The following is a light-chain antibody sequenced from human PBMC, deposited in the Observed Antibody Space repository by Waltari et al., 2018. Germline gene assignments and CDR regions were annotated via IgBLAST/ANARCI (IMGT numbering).Light chain of an antibody. V-gene: IGLV1-44*01. Sequence: QSVLTQPPSASGTPGQRVTISCSGTTSNIGSDTVNWFRHLPGTAPKLLMYRSPPRPSGVPDRFPGSKSGTSASLAISGLQSDDEADYYCAAWDDRLNIWVFGGGTKLTVL. J-gene: IGLJ3*02. CDR1: TSNIGSDT. CDR3: AAWDDRLNIWV. CDR2: RSP.